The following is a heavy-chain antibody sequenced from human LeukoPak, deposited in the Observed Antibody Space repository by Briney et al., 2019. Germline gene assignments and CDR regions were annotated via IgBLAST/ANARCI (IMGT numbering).Heavy chain of an antibody. CDR1: GGSISSSSYY. CDR3: ARGSGRGSSWFPYYFDY. Sequence: SETLSLTCTVSGGSISSSSYYWSWIRQPPGKGLEWIGYIYYSGSTYYNPSLKSRVTISVDTSKNQFSLKLSSVTAADTAVYYCARGSGRGSSWFPYYFDYWGQGTLVTVSS. J-gene: IGHJ4*02. V-gene: IGHV4-30-4*01. CDR2: IYYSGST. D-gene: IGHD6-13*01.